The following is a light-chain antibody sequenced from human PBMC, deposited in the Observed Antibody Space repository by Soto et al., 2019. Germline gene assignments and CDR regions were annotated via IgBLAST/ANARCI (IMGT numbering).Light chain of an antibody. CDR1: SGDVGGYNY. V-gene: IGLV2-14*03. CDR3: SSYTSTSILVV. Sequence: QSALTQPASVSGSPGQSITISCTGTSGDVGGYNYVSWYQHHPGKAPKLMIFDVSNRPSGVSNRFSGSKSGNTASLTISGLQAEDEADYYCSSYTSTSILVVFGGGTKLTVL. CDR2: DVS. J-gene: IGLJ2*01.